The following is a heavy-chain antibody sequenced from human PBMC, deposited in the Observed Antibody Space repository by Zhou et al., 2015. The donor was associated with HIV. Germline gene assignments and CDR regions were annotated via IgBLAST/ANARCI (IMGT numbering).Heavy chain of an antibody. CDR2: MNPHNGNT. CDR1: GYTFTTYE. J-gene: IGHJ4*02. D-gene: IGHD1-26*01. Sequence: QVQLVQSGAEVKKPGASVKVSCRASGYTFTTYEVNWVRQATGQGLEWMGWMNPHNGNTGFAQKFQGRVTMTRDTSISTAYMQLSGLTSEDTAIYYCTRGRWEVPDAYWGQGTLVTVTP. V-gene: IGHV1-8*01. CDR3: TRGRWEVPDAY.